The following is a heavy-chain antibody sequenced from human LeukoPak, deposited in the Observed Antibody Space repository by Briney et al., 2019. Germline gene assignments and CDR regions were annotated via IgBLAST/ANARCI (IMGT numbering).Heavy chain of an antibody. CDR2: ISSSSSYI. D-gene: IGHD5-18*01. Sequence: GGSLRLSCVASGFTFSNYWMHWVRQPPGKGLEWVSSISSSSSYIYYADSVKGRFAISRDNAKNSLYLQMNSLRAEDTAVYYCASGYSYFDYWGQGTLVTVSS. V-gene: IGHV3-21*01. J-gene: IGHJ4*02. CDR1: GFTFSNYW. CDR3: ASGYSYFDY.